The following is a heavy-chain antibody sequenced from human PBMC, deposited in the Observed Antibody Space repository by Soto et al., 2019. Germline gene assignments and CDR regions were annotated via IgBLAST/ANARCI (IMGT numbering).Heavy chain of an antibody. Sequence: SGPTLVNPTQTLTLTCTFCGFSLSTSGMCVSWIRQPPGKALEWLALIDWDDDKYYSTSLKTRLTISKDTSKNQVVLTMTNMDPVDTATCYCAVGSEYYYYYGMDVWGQGTTVTVSS. J-gene: IGHJ6*02. V-gene: IGHV2-70*01. CDR1: GFSLSTSGMC. CDR2: IDWDDDK. D-gene: IGHD3-10*01. CDR3: AVGSEYYYYYGMDV.